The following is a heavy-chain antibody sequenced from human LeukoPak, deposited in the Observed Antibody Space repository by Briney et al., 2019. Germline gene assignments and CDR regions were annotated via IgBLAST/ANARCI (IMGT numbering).Heavy chain of an antibody. CDR1: GFTFSSYA. D-gene: IGHD3-22*01. J-gene: IGHJ4*02. CDR2: ISYDGSNK. CDR3: ARVLPRYYYDSSGGPRRADFDY. Sequence: PGRSLRLSCAASGFTFSSYAMHWVRQAPGKGLEWVAVISYDGSNKYYADSVKGRFTISRDNSKNTLYLQMNSLRAEDTAVYYCARVLPRYYYDSSGGPRRADFDYWGQGTLVTISS. V-gene: IGHV3-30-3*01.